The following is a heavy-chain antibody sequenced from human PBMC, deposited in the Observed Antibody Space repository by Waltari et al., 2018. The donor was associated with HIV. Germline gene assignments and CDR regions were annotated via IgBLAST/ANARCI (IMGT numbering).Heavy chain of an antibody. V-gene: IGHV4-39*01. Sequence: QLQLQESGPGLVKPSETLSLICNVSGGSISSSSSYWVWIRQPPWKGLEWIGNIYYTGSTYYNPSLKSRLTFSVDTSKNQFSLSLNSVTAADTAMYYCARLTYTSSWSNYLDYWGQGTLVTVSS. CDR3: ARLTYTSSWSNYLDY. D-gene: IGHD6-13*01. J-gene: IGHJ4*02. CDR2: IYYTGST. CDR1: GGSISSSSSY.